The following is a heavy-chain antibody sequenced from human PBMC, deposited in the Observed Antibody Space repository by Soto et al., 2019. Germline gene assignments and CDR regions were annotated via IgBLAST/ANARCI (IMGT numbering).Heavy chain of an antibody. CDR3: ARGRGAAADYFDF. CDR1: GFTFSDYY. V-gene: IGHV3-11*05. CDR2: ISSSTSHT. Sequence: QVQLVESGGGLVKPGGSLRLSCAVSGFTFSDYYMTWIRQAPGTGLEWVSYISSSTSHTNYADSVKGRFTISRDNAKNSQFLQMNRLRAEDTAVYYCARGRGAAADYFDFWGQGTLVTVSS. D-gene: IGHD6-13*01. J-gene: IGHJ4*02.